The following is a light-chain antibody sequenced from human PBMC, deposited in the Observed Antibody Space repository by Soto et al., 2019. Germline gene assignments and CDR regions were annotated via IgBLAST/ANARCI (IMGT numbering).Light chain of an antibody. J-gene: IGKJ1*01. CDR1: QSVSGN. Sequence: IVMTQSPATVSGSPGERVTLSCRASQSVSGNVAWYHQKPGQPPRLLVYGASTTATDIPARFFGSGSETEFTLTINRLQSEDFGIYYCQQFNSWPRTFGQGTKVEIK. CDR3: QQFNSWPRT. CDR2: GAS. V-gene: IGKV3-15*01.